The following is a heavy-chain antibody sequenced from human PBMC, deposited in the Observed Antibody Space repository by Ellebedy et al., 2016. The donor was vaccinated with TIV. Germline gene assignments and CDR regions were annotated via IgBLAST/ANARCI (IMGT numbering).Heavy chain of an antibody. V-gene: IGHV1-18*01. CDR1: GYSFASYG. CDR3: AREESTGWFWDY. CDR2: ISTYNGKT. Sequence: ASVKVSXKTSGYSFASYGITWVRRPPGQGLEWMGWISTYNGKTESAQKLQGRVTMTTSTSSSTVYMELRSLRSDDTAVYYCAREESTGWFWDYWGQGTLVNVSS. D-gene: IGHD6-13*01. J-gene: IGHJ4*02.